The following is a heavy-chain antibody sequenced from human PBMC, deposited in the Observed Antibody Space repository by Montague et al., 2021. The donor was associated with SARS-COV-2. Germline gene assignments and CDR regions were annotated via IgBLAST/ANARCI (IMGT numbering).Heavy chain of an antibody. CDR3: AREIDGIALIVVVTPHYYYAMDV. Sequence: SLRLSCAASGFTFSSYAMSWVRQAPGKGPEWVSAIRGSGGSTYYADSVKGRFTISRDNAKNSLYLQMNSLRAEDTAVYYCAREIDGIALIVVVTPHYYYAMDVWGQGTTVTVSS. D-gene: IGHD3-22*01. V-gene: IGHV3-23*01. J-gene: IGHJ6*02. CDR1: GFTFSSYA. CDR2: IRGSGGST.